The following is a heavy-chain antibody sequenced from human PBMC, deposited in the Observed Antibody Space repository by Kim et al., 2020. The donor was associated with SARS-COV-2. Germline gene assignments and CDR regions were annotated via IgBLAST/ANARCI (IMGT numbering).Heavy chain of an antibody. D-gene: IGHD1-26*01. Sequence: GGSLRLSCAASGFTFSSYAMHWVRQAPGKGLEWVAVISYDGSNKYYADSVKGRFTISRDNSKNTLYLQMNSLRAEDTAVYYCAREGLGGIVGVTDYWGQGTLVTVSS. CDR2: ISYDGSNK. CDR1: GFTFSSYA. CDR3: AREGLGGIVGVTDY. V-gene: IGHV3-30*04. J-gene: IGHJ4*02.